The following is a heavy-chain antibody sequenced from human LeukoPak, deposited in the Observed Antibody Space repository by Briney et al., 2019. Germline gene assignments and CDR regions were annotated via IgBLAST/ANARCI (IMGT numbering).Heavy chain of an antibody. CDR1: GYTFTGYY. CDR2: INPNSGGT. CDR3: ARAFGSGTKLDDY. D-gene: IGHD3-10*01. Sequence: ASVKVSCKASGYTFTGYYMHWVRQAPGQGLEWMGWINPNSGGTNYTQKFQGRVTMTRDTSISTAYMELSRLRSDDTAVYYCARAFGSGTKLDDYWGQGTLVTVSS. J-gene: IGHJ4*02. V-gene: IGHV1-2*02.